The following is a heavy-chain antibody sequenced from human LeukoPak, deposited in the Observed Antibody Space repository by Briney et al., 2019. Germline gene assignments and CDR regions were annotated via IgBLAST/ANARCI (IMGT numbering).Heavy chain of an antibody. Sequence: SVTVSFKASAATFSSCTISWVRQAPAQGLEWMGRIIPILGIANYAQKFQGRVTITADKSTSTAYMELSSLRSEDTAVYYCARDYQEYYYGSGSPAFDPWGQGNLVTVSS. D-gene: IGHD3-10*01. J-gene: IGHJ5*02. CDR1: AATFSSCT. V-gene: IGHV1-69*04. CDR2: IIPILGIA. CDR3: ARDYQEYYYGSGSPAFDP.